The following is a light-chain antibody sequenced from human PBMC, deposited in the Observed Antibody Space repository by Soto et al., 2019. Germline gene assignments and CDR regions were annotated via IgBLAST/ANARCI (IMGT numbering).Light chain of an antibody. J-gene: IGLJ2*01. V-gene: IGLV1-40*01. CDR3: QSYDSRLSAHVV. CDR2: GNS. Sequence: QSALTQPPSVSWAPGQRVTISCTGSSSNIGAGYDVHWYQQLPGTAPKLLIYGNSNRPSGVPDRFSGSKSGTSASLAITGRQAEDESDYYGQSYDSRLSAHVVFGGGTKLTVL. CDR1: SSNIGAGYD.